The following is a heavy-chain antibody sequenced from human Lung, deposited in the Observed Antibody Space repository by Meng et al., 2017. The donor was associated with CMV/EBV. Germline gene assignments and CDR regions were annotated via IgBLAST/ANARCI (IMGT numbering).Heavy chain of an antibody. V-gene: IGHV4-34*01. CDR3: ARGTFPLIVVVPAAKGAFDY. D-gene: IGHD2-2*01. Sequence: GSLRLXXAASGFTFSDYYMSWIRQPPGKGLEWIGEINHSGSTNYNPSLKSRVTISVDTSKNQFSLKLSSVTAADTAVYYCARGTFPLIVVVPAAKGAFDYWGQGXLVTVSS. J-gene: IGHJ4*02. CDR1: GFTFSDYY. CDR2: INHSGST.